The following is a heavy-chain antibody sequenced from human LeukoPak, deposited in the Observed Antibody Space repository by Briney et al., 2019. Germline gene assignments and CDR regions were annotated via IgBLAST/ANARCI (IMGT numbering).Heavy chain of an antibody. Sequence: PGGSLRLSCAASGFTFSSYWMSWVRQAPGKGLEWVASIKQDGSEKYYVDSVRGRFTISRDNSKNTLYLQMNSLRAEDTAVYYCAGEWELPLPGGQGTLVTVSS. CDR2: IKQDGSEK. D-gene: IGHD1-26*01. J-gene: IGHJ5*02. CDR1: GFTFSSYW. CDR3: AGEWELPLP. V-gene: IGHV3-7*03.